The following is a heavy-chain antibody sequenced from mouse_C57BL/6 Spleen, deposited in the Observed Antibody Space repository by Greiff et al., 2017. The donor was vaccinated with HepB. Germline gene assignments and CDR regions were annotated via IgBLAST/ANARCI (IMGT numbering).Heavy chain of an antibody. CDR1: GYTFTSYW. Sequence: VQLQEPGAELVRPGTSVKLSCKASGYTFTSYWMHWVKQRPGQGLEWIGVIDPSDSYTNYNQKFKGKATLTVDTSSSTAYMQLSSLTSEDSAVYYCARGDSKLDYWGQGTSVTVSS. CDR3: ARGDSKLDY. J-gene: IGHJ4*01. CDR2: IDPSDSYT. V-gene: IGHV1-59*01.